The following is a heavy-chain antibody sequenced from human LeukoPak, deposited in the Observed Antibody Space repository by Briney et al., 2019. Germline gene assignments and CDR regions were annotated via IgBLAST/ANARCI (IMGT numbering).Heavy chain of an antibody. J-gene: IGHJ5*02. CDR2: INHSGST. Sequence: SETLSLTCAVYGGSFSGCYWSWIRQPPGKGLEWIGEINHSGSTNYNPSLKSRVTISVDTSKNQFSLKLSSVTAADTAVYYCARGLGGLRSNWFDPWGQGTLVTVSS. D-gene: IGHD4-17*01. V-gene: IGHV4-34*01. CDR1: GGSFSGCY. CDR3: ARGLGGLRSNWFDP.